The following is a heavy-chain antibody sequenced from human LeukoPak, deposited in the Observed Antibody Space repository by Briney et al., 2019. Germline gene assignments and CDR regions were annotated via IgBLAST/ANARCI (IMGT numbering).Heavy chain of an antibody. V-gene: IGHV3-23*01. J-gene: IGHJ5*02. CDR2: ISGSGGST. D-gene: IGHD5-12*01. Sequence: GGSLRLSCAASGFTFSSYAMSWVRQAPGKGLESVSAISGSGGSTYYADSVKGRFTISRDNSKNTLYLQMNSLRAEDTAVYYCAKDLYGYVSNWFDPWGQGTLVTVSS. CDR3: AKDLYGYVSNWFDP. CDR1: GFTFSSYA.